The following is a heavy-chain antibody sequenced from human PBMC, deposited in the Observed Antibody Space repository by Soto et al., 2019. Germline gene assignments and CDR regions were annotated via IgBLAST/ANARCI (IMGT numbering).Heavy chain of an antibody. J-gene: IGHJ4*02. Sequence: QVQLVQSGAEVKKPGASVKVSCKASGYTFNSYAISWVRQAPGQGLEWMGWNSAYNGNTNYAQMVQGRVTMTKDTTTCTADMEPRSLGSDDTDVYYSASDSAGGTCDSWGQGTLVTVSS. CDR1: GYTFNSYA. V-gene: IGHV1-18*01. D-gene: IGHD1-1*01. CDR3: ASDSAGGTCDS. CDR2: NSAYNGNT.